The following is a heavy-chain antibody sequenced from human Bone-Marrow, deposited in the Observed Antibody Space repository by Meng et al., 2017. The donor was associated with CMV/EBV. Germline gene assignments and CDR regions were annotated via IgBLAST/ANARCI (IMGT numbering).Heavy chain of an antibody. CDR1: GYSFTSYW. Sequence: KVSCKGSGYSFTSYWIGWVRQMPGKGLEWMGIIYPGDSDTRYSPSFQGQVTISADKSISTAYLQWSSLKASDTAMYYCARWGSSSKRGFDYWGQGTLVTASS. CDR2: IYPGDSDT. V-gene: IGHV5-51*01. CDR3: ARWGSSSKRGFDY. D-gene: IGHD6-6*01. J-gene: IGHJ4*02.